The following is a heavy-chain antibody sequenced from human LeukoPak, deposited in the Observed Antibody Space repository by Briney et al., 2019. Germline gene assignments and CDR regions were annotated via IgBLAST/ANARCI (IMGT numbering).Heavy chain of an antibody. CDR1: GFTFRSYA. CDR3: AKVGYYYGSGSYYKSPLDY. CDR2: ISGSSDST. Sequence: GGSLRLSCAASGFTFRSYAMSWVRQAPGMGLEWVPVISGSSDSTYYADSVKGRFTISRDNSKSTVYLQMNSQRAEDTAVYYCAKVGYYYGSGSYYKSPLDYWGQGTLVTVSS. V-gene: IGHV3-23*01. J-gene: IGHJ4*02. D-gene: IGHD3-10*01.